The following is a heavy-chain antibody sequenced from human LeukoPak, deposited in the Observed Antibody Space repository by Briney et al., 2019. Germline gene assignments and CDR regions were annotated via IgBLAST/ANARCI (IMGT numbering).Heavy chain of an antibody. Sequence: ASVKVSCKASGYTFIVYYMHWLRQAPGQGLEWMGWSNPNSGGTNYAQKFQGRVTMTRDTSISTAYMELSRLRSDDTAVYYCAREDCSSTSCYTKAFDIWGQGTMVTVSS. CDR3: AREDCSSTSCYTKAFDI. D-gene: IGHD2-2*02. CDR2: SNPNSGGT. V-gene: IGHV1-2*02. J-gene: IGHJ3*02. CDR1: GYTFIVYY.